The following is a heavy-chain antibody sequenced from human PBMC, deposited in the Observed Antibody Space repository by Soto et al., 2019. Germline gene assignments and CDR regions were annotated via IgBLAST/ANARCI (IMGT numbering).Heavy chain of an antibody. Sequence: PSETLSLTCTVSGGSISSNNDYWGWIRQPPGKGLEWIGSIYYSGSTNYNPSLKSRVTISVDTSKNQFSLKLSSVTAADTAVYYCARDKTYYDFWSGCSLDPYYYYGMDVWGQGTTVTAP. CDR3: ARDKTYYDFWSGCSLDPYYYYGMDV. CDR2: IYYSGST. CDR1: GGSISSNNDY. D-gene: IGHD3-3*01. J-gene: IGHJ6*02. V-gene: IGHV4-39*07.